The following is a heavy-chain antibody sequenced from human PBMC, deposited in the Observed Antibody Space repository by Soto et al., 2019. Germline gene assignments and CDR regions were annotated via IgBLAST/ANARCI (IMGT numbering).Heavy chain of an antibody. CDR3: ARGRIVATIYYYYYYMDV. CDR1: GYTFTSYG. J-gene: IGHJ6*03. D-gene: IGHD5-12*01. CDR2: INAGNGNT. V-gene: IGHV1-3*01. Sequence: ASVKVSCKASGYTFTSYGVHWVRQAPGQRLEWMGWINAGNGNTKYSQKFQGRVTITRDTSASTAYMELSSLRSEDTAVYYCARGRIVATIYYYYYYMDVWGKGTTVTVSS.